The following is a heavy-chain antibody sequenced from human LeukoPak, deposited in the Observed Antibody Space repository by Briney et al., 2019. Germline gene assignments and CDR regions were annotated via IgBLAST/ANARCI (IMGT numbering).Heavy chain of an antibody. V-gene: IGHV3-30*02. D-gene: IGHD2-2*01. J-gene: IGHJ4*02. Sequence: PGGSLRLSCAASGFTFSSYGMHWVRQAPAKGLEWVAFIRYDGSNKYYADSVKGRFTISRDNSKNTLYLQMNSLRAEDTAVYYCAPRSGYCSSTSCSYFDYWGQGTLVTVSS. CDR1: GFTFSSYG. CDR3: APRSGYCSSTSCSYFDY. CDR2: IRYDGSNK.